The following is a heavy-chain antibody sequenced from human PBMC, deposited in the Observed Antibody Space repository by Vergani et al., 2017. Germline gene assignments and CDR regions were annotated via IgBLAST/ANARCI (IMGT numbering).Heavy chain of an antibody. CDR3: ARDRDLYCRSTTSCHNWFDP. V-gene: IGHV4-61*02. D-gene: IGHD2/OR15-2a*01. Sequence: QVQLQESGPGLVKPSQTLSLTCTVSGGSFNSGSYYWSWLRQPAGKRLEWIGRNHTNGVIHHNPSLNSRATISVDTSRNQISLKLTSVTATDTAIYYCARDRDLYCRSTTSCHNWFDPWGQGSLVTVSS. J-gene: IGHJ5*02. CDR1: GGSFNSGSYY. CDR2: NHTNGVI.